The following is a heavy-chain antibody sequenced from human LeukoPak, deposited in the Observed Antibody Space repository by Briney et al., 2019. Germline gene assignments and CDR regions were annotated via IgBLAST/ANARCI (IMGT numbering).Heavy chain of an antibody. CDR2: ISAYNGNT. D-gene: IGHD3-22*01. Sequence: ASVKVSCKASGYTFTSSGISWVRQAPGQGLEWMGWISAYNGNTNYAQKLQGRVTMTTDTSTSTAYMELRSLRSDDTAVYYCARSTMIVVAPRYFDLWGRGTLVTVSS. CDR1: GYTFTSSG. CDR3: ARSTMIVVAPRYFDL. V-gene: IGHV1-18*01. J-gene: IGHJ2*01.